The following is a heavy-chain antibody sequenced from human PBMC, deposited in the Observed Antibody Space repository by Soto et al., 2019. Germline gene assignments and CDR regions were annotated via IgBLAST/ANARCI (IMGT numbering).Heavy chain of an antibody. V-gene: IGHV3-53*01. CDR2: IYSGGST. D-gene: IGHD5-18*01. CDR3: ARGGSRRLQLWFVFDY. Sequence: PGGSLRLSCAASGFTVSSNYMSWVRQAPGKGLEWVSVIYSGGSTYYADSVKDRFTISRDNSKNTLYLQPNGLRAEDTAVYYCARGGSRRLQLWFVFDYWGQGTLVTVSS. CDR1: GFTVSSNY. J-gene: IGHJ4*02.